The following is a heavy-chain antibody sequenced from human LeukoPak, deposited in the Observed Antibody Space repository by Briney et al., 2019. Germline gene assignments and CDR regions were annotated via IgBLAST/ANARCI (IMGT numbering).Heavy chain of an antibody. CDR1: GYTFTGYY. J-gene: IGHJ6*03. CDR3: ARTPPGYCSSTSCYTQENYYYYMDV. D-gene: IGHD2-2*01. CDR2: INPNSGGT. V-gene: IGHV1-2*02. Sequence: ASVKVSCKASGYTFTGYYMHWVRQAPGQGLEWMGWINPNSGGTNYAQKFQGRVTMTRDTSISTAYMELSRLRSDDTAVYYCARTPPGYCSSTSCYTQENYYYYMDVWGKGTTVTVSS.